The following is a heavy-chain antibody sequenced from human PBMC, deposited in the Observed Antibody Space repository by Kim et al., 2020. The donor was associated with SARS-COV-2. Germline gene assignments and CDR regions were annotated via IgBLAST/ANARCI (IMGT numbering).Heavy chain of an antibody. D-gene: IGHD2-21*02. Sequence: GGSLRLSCAASGFTFSSYAMSWVRQAPGKGLEWVSAISGSGGSTYYADSVKGRFTISRDNSKNTLYLQMNSLRAEDTAVYYCAKDIVVVTAFNWFDPWGQGTLVTVSS. J-gene: IGHJ5*02. CDR3: AKDIVVVTAFNWFDP. V-gene: IGHV3-23*01. CDR1: GFTFSSYA. CDR2: ISGSGGST.